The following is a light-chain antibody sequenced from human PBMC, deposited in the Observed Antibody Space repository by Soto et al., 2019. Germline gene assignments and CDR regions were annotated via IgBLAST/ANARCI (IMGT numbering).Light chain of an antibody. Sequence: SVLTQPRSVCGSPGQSVTISCTGTSSDVGGYDFVSWYQQHPGKAPKLMISDVSKRPSGVPDRFSGSKSGNTASLTISGLQAEDEADYYCCSYAGDLALFGGGTKVTAL. CDR3: CSYAGDLAL. CDR2: DVS. CDR1: SSDVGGYDF. V-gene: IGLV2-11*01. J-gene: IGLJ2*01.